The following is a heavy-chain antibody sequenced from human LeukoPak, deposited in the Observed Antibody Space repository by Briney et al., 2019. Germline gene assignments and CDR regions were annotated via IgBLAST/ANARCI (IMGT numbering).Heavy chain of an antibody. V-gene: IGHV4-61*01. CDR3: ARGRGSSSWYYFDY. Sequence: SETLSLTCTVSGGSVSSGSYYWSWIRQPPGKGLEWIGYIYYSGSTNYNLSLKGRVTISVDTSKNQFSLKLSSVTAADTAVYYCARGRGSSSWYYFDYWGQGTLVTVSS. CDR2: IYYSGST. CDR1: GGSVSSGSYY. D-gene: IGHD6-13*01. J-gene: IGHJ4*02.